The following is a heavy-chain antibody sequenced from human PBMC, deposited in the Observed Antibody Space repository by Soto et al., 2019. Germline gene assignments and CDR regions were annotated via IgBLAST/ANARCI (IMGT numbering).Heavy chain of an antibody. J-gene: IGHJ4*02. V-gene: IGHV4-59*11. CDR3: ARVYSSSWYQNFLDC. Sequence: SDTLSLTSAVSGGSITSHYWSWIRQPPGKGLEWIGYISYSGSTNYNPSLKSRVTISVDTSKNQLSLKLSSVTAADTAVYYCARVYSSSWYQNFLDCWGQGTLVTVSS. CDR2: ISYSGST. D-gene: IGHD6-13*01. CDR1: GGSITSHY.